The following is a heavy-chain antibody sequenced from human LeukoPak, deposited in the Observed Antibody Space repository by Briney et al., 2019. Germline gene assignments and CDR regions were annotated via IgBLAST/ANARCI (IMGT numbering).Heavy chain of an antibody. J-gene: IGHJ4*02. CDR3: ARSFRGHYDSSGYDY. Sequence: GGPLRLSCAASGFTFSSYTMNWVRQAPGKGLEWVSSISTSSSYIYYADSVKGRFTISRDNAKNSLYLQMNSLRAEDTAVYSCARSFRGHYDSSGYDYWGQGTLVTVSS. D-gene: IGHD3-22*01. CDR1: GFTFSSYT. V-gene: IGHV3-21*01. CDR2: ISTSSSYI.